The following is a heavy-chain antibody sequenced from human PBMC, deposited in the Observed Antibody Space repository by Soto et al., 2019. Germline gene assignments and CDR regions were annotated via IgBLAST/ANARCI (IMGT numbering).Heavy chain of an antibody. CDR2: IYYSGST. J-gene: IGHJ4*02. Sequence: SETLSLTCTFSGGSISSYYWSLIRQPPGKGLEWIGYIYYSGSTNYNPSLKSRVTISVDTSKNQFSLKLSSVTAADTAVYYCARELSGSYQYYFDYWGQGTLVTVSS. CDR1: GGSISSYY. CDR3: ARELSGSYQYYFDY. D-gene: IGHD1-26*01. V-gene: IGHV4-59*01.